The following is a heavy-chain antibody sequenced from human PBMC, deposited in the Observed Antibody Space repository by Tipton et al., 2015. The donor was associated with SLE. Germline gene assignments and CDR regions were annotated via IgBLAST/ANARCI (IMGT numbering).Heavy chain of an antibody. Sequence: TLSLTCIVSGGSISSSSYYWGWIRQPPGKGLEWIGSIYYSGSTYYNPSLKSRVTISVDTSKNQFSLKLSSVTAADTAVYYCASRAVASPRYYYYYYYGMDVWGQGTTVTVSS. V-gene: IGHV4-39*01. CDR2: IYYSGST. CDR3: ASRAVASPRYYYYYYYGMDV. CDR1: GGSISSSSYY. J-gene: IGHJ6*02. D-gene: IGHD6-19*01.